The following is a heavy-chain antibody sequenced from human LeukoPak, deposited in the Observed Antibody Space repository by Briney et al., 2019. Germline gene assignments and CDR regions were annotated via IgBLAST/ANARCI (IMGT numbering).Heavy chain of an antibody. D-gene: IGHD6-19*01. CDR3: AKDIGYSSGWYFDY. CDR1: GFTFNYYA. J-gene: IGHJ4*02. Sequence: GGSLRLSCAASGFTFNYYAMSWVRQAPGKGLEWVSGISWNSGSIGYADSVKGRFTISRDNAKNSLYLQMNSLRSEDTALYYCAKDIGYSSGWYFDYWGQGTLVTVSS. V-gene: IGHV3-9*01. CDR2: ISWNSGSI.